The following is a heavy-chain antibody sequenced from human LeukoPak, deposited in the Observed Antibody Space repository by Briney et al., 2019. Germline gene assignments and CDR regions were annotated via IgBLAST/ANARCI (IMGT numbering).Heavy chain of an antibody. J-gene: IGHJ4*02. CDR2: FTNKRDGP. CDR1: GFTFSNYA. Sequence: GGSPRLSCAASGFTFSNYAMSWVRQAPGKGLEWVSTFTNKRDGPYYIDSVKGRFTISRDNSKNTLYLQMNSLRAEDTAVYYCATTTTVVTSLIDYWGQGTLVTVSS. CDR3: ATTTTVVTSLIDY. V-gene: IGHV3-23*01. D-gene: IGHD4-23*01.